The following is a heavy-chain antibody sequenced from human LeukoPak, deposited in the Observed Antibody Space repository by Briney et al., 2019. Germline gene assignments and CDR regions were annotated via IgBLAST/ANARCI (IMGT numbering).Heavy chain of an antibody. V-gene: IGHV3-23*01. J-gene: IGHJ4*02. D-gene: IGHD5-12*01. Sequence: GGSLRLSCAASGFAFSNFAMNWVRQAPGKGLVWVSSIGGGGVTKTYADSVKGQFTISRDNSENILYLQMNSLRVEDTAVYYCAKDSRGYDKPIDRWGLGTLVTVSS. CDR1: GFAFSNFA. CDR3: AKDSRGYDKPIDR. CDR2: IGGGGVTK.